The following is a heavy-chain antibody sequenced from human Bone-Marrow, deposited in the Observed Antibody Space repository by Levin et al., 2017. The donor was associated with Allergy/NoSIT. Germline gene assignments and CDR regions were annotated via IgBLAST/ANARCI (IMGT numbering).Heavy chain of an antibody. Sequence: GESLKISCAASGFTFSSYSMNWVRQAPGKGLNWVSSITSSSSYIYYADSVKGRFTITRDNAKNSLNLQVSSLRAEDTAVYDCVRGIIGDVRVAHKEAFDIWGQGTMVTVSS. CDR1: GFTFSSYS. CDR3: VRGIIGDVRVAHKEAFDI. J-gene: IGHJ3*02. V-gene: IGHV3-21*01. D-gene: IGHD2/OR15-2a*01. CDR2: ITSSSSYI.